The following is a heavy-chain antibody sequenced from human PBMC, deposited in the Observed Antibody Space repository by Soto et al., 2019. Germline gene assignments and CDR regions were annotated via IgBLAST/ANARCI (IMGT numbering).Heavy chain of an antibody. V-gene: IGHV3-21*01. D-gene: IGHD6-13*01. J-gene: IGHJ2*01. CDR1: GFTFSSYS. CDR3: ARDPPYSSSSSHWYFDL. Sequence: VQLVESGGGLVKPGGSLRLSCAASGFTFSSYSMNWVRQAPGKGLEWVSSISSSSSYIYYADSVKGRFTISRDNAKNSLYLQMNSLRAEDTAVYYCARDPPYSSSSSHWYFDLWGRGTLVTVSS. CDR2: ISSSSSYI.